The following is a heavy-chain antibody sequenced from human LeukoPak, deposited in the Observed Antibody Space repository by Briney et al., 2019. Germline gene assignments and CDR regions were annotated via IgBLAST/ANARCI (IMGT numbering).Heavy chain of an antibody. J-gene: IGHJ4*02. CDR3: ARRAGGYILYYFDY. V-gene: IGHV4-38-2*01. D-gene: IGHD2/OR15-2a*01. CDR2: IYYSGST. Sequence: SETLSLTCAVSGYSINSGYYWGWIRQPPGKGLEWIGYIYYSGSTNYNPSLKSRVTISVDTSKNQFSLKLSSVTAADTAVYYCARRAGGYILYYFDYWGQGTLVTVSS. CDR1: GYSINSGYY.